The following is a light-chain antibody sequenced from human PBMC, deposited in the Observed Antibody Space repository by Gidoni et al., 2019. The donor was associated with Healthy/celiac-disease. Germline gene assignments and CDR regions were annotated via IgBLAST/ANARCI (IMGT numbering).Light chain of an antibody. CDR1: QSVSSN. CDR3: QQYNTWPRLT. J-gene: IGKJ4*01. CDR2: GAS. Sequence: EIVMTQSPATLSVSQGERATLSCRASQSVSSNLAWYPQKPVQAPRLLIYGASTRATGIPASFSGSGSGTEFTLTLCSLQSEDFAVYFCQQYNTWPRLTFGGGTKVEIK. V-gene: IGKV3-15*01.